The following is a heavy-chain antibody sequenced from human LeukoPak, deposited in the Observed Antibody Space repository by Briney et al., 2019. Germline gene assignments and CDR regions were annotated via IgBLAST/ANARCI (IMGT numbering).Heavy chain of an antibody. CDR1: GYTFTSYQ. V-gene: IGHV1-46*01. CDR2: INPSGGGT. Sequence: ASVKVSCKASGYTFTSYQMHWVRQAPGQGLEWIGIINPSGGGTRYAQKFQGRVTMTRDTSTSTVYMELSSLRSEDTAVFYCARDLLRYYDSSGYQINYWGQGTLVTVSS. CDR3: ARDLLRYYDSSGYQINY. J-gene: IGHJ4*02. D-gene: IGHD3-22*01.